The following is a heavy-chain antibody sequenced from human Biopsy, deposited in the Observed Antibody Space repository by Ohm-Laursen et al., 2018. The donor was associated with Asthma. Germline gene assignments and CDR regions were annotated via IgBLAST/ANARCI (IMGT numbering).Heavy chain of an antibody. D-gene: IGHD3-9*01. CDR3: AKAERYFDWYWFDP. CDR2: ISYDGSNK. Sequence: SLRRSCAASGFTFSSYGMHWVRQAPGKGLEWVAVISYDGSNKYYADSVKGRFTISRDNSKNTLYLQMNSLRAEDTAVYYCAKAERYFDWYWFDPWGQGTLVTVSS. J-gene: IGHJ5*02. CDR1: GFTFSSYG. V-gene: IGHV3-30*18.